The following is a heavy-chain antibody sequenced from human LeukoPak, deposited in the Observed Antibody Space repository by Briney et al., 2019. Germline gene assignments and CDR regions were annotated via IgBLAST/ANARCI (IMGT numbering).Heavy chain of an antibody. CDR2: IYSGGYT. CDR1: GFTVSSNY. Sequence: GGSLRLSCAASGFTVSSNYMSWVRQAPGKGLEWVSVIYSGGYTNYADSVEGRFTISRDNSKNTLYLQMNSLRAEDTAVYYCARESYDSSGWEALVIWGQGTMVTVSS. D-gene: IGHD3-22*01. J-gene: IGHJ3*02. CDR3: ARESYDSSGWEALVI. V-gene: IGHV3-53*01.